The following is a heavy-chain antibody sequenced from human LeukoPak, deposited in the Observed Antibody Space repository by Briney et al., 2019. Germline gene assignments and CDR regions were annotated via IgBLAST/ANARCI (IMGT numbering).Heavy chain of an antibody. CDR1: GGSISSGGYY. V-gene: IGHV4-39*07. D-gene: IGHD2-15*01. CDR3: ASSCSGGSCSTPTRLDY. CDR2: INHSGST. J-gene: IGHJ4*02. Sequence: ASETLSLTCTVSGGSISSGGYYWSWIRQPPGKGLEWIGEINHSGSTNYNPSLKSRVTISVDTSKNQFSLKLSSVTAADTAVYYCASSCSGGSCSTPTRLDYWGQGTLVTVSS.